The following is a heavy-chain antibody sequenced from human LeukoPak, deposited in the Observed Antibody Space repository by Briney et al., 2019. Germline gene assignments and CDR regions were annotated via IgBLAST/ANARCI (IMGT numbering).Heavy chain of an antibody. CDR3: ASGEVGYNIRFDY. CDR2: ISPNSGGT. J-gene: IGHJ4*02. D-gene: IGHD1-1*01. V-gene: IGHV1-2*02. Sequence: ASVKVSCKASGYTFTGYYMHWVRQAPGQGLEWMGWISPNSGGTNYAQKFQGRVTMTRDTSISTAYMELSRLRSDDTAVYYCASGEVGYNIRFDYWGQGTLVTVSS. CDR1: GYTFTGYY.